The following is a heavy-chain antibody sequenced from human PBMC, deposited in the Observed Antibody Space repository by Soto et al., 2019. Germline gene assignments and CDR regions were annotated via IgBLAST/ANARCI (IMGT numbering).Heavy chain of an antibody. Sequence: PGGSLRLSCAASGFTFSSYSMNWVRQAPGKGLEWVSSISSSSSYIYYADSVKGRFTISRDNAKNSLYLQMNSLRAEDTAVYYCARDRRIFGGTGMDVWGQGTTVTVS. D-gene: IGHD3-3*01. V-gene: IGHV3-21*04. CDR2: ISSSSSYI. CDR1: GFTFSSYS. J-gene: IGHJ6*02. CDR3: ARDRRIFGGTGMDV.